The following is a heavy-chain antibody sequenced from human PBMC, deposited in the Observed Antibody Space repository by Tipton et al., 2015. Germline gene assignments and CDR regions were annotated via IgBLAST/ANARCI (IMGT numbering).Heavy chain of an antibody. CDR3: ARHVSFYYDTHGYDALDI. Sequence: QLVQSGAEMKKPGESLKISCKASGYTFTNYWIGWVRQMPGKGLEWMGIIYPGDSHTRYNPPFEGQVTISADKSISTAYLQWSSLKASDTAMYYCARHVSFYYDTHGYDALDIWAQGTRVTVSS. V-gene: IGHV5-51*01. D-gene: IGHD3-22*01. CDR2: IYPGDSHT. CDR1: GYTFTNYW. J-gene: IGHJ3*02.